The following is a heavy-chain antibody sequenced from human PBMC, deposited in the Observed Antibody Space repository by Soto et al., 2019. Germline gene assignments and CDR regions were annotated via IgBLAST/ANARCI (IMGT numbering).Heavy chain of an antibody. CDR2: INPNSGGK. Sequence: QVQLVQSGAEVKKPGASVKVSCKASGYTFTGYYMHWVRQAPGQGLEWMGWINPNSGGKNYAQKFQGRDTMTRDTSISTAYMELSRLRSDDTAVYYCAIGYCTNGVCYNAFDIWGQGTMVTVSS. CDR1: GYTFTGYY. V-gene: IGHV1-2*02. D-gene: IGHD2-8*01. J-gene: IGHJ3*02. CDR3: AIGYCTNGVCYNAFDI.